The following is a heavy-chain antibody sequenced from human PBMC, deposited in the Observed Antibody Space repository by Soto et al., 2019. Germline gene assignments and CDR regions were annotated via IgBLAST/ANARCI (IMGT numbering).Heavy chain of an antibody. J-gene: IGHJ5*02. CDR2: IYYSGST. D-gene: IGHD3-16*01. CDR1: GGSISSSSYY. CDR3: ARSYDGVFYVGGWFDP. Sequence: SETLSLTCTVSGGSISSSSYYWGWIRQPPGKGLEWIGSIYYSGSTYYNPSLKSRVTISVDTSKNQFSLKLSSVTAADTAVYYCARSYDGVFYVGGWFDPWGQGTLVTAPQ. V-gene: IGHV4-39*01.